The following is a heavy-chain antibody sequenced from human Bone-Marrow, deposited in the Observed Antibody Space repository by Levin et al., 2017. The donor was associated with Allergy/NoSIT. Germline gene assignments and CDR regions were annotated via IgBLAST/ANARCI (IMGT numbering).Heavy chain of an antibody. J-gene: IGHJ3*01. Sequence: KTGGSLRLSCAASGFTFSSYSMNWVRQAPGKGLEWVSSISSANNYIYYADSVKGRFTISRDNAKNSLYLQMNSLRAEDTAVYYCARDPAGYDSNGYYSRVAFDVWGQGTMVTVSS. CDR1: GFTFSSYS. D-gene: IGHD3-22*01. CDR2: ISSANNYI. CDR3: ARDPAGYDSNGYYSRVAFDV. V-gene: IGHV3-21*01.